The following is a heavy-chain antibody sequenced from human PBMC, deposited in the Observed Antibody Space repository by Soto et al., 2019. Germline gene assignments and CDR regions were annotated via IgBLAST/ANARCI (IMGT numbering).Heavy chain of an antibody. Sequence: PGESXKISXXAXXYTFTSYGISWVRQAPGQGLEWMGWISAYNGNTNYAQKLQGRVTMTTDTSTSTAYMELRSLRSDDTAVYYCARDRNSIAVAGLGFDYWGQGTLVTVSS. CDR2: ISAYNGNT. D-gene: IGHD6-19*01. J-gene: IGHJ4*02. V-gene: IGHV1-18*04. CDR1: XYTFTSYG. CDR3: ARDRNSIAVAGLGFDY.